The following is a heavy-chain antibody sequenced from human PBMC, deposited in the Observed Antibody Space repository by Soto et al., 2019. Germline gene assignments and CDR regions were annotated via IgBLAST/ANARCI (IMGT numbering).Heavy chain of an antibody. V-gene: IGHV1-18*01. J-gene: IGHJ4*02. D-gene: IGHD6-13*01. CDR1: GYTFTSYR. CDR2: ISAYNGNT. CDR3: ARDRWLYSSIWYDY. Sequence: QVQLVQSGAEVKKPGASEKFSCKASGYTFTSYRISWVRQAPGQGLEWMGWISAYNGNTKYAQKLQGRDTMTTDTSRSKDYMELGSRRSDDTAVYYCARDRWLYSSIWYDYWGQGTLVTVSS.